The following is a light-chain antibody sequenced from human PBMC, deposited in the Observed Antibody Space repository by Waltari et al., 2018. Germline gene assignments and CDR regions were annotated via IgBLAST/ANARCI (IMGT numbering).Light chain of an antibody. CDR1: QTVLYNGNNKNN. J-gene: IGKJ4*01. Sequence: DIVMTQSPDSLAVSLGARANLNSKSSQTVLYNGNNKNNLAGYQQKPGQPPKMLINWASTRDSGVPDRFSGSGSGTDFTLTISSLQAEDVAVYYCQQYSSTPLTFGGGTKVEIK. CDR3: QQYSSTPLT. V-gene: IGKV4-1*01. CDR2: WAS.